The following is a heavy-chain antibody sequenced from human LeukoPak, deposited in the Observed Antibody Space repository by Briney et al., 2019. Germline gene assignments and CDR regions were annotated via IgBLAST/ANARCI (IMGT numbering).Heavy chain of an antibody. CDR2: LNPSGGST. CDR1: GYTVTSYY. Sequence: GASVKVSCKASGYTVTSYYMHWVRQAPGQGLEWMGILNPSGGSTSYAQKFQGRATLTRATPTSTVYMELSSLRSEDTAVYYCASVYNYGMDVWGQGTTVIVSS. J-gene: IGHJ6*02. CDR3: ASVYNYGMDV. V-gene: IGHV1-46*01.